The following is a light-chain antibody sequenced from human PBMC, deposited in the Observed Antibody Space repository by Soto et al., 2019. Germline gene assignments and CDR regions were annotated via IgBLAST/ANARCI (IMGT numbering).Light chain of an antibody. CDR1: SSDVGGYNY. J-gene: IGLJ2*01. V-gene: IGLV2-14*03. CDR2: DVS. CDR3: SSYTSSSTYVV. Sequence: QSALTQPASVSGSPGQSITISCTGTSSDVGGYNYVSWYQHHPGKAPKLMIYDVSNRPSGVSNRFSGSKSGNTASLTISGLQAEDEADYYCSSYTSSSTYVVFGGGTKSPS.